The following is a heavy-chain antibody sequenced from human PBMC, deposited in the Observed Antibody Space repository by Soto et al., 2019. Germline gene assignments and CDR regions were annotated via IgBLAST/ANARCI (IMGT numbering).Heavy chain of an antibody. CDR3: ARGPRDCSGGSCYHPFDY. Sequence: SETLSLTCAVYGGSFSGYYWSWIRQPPGKGLEWIGEINHSGSTNYNPSLKSRVTISVDTSKNQFSLKLSSVTAADTAVYYCARGPRDCSGGSCYHPFDYWGQGTLVTVSS. CDR1: GGSFSGYY. V-gene: IGHV4-34*01. D-gene: IGHD2-15*01. CDR2: INHSGST. J-gene: IGHJ4*02.